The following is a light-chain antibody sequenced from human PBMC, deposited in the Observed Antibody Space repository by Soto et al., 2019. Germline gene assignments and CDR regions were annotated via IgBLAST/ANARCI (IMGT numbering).Light chain of an antibody. J-gene: IGKJ5*01. CDR2: AAS. CDR1: GDIGTY. CDR3: QQSYTTPRIT. V-gene: IGKV1-39*01. Sequence: DIQMTQSPSSLSASIGDSVIMTCRASGDIGTYLNWYQHKPGKAPKHLIYAASSLQTGVPSRFTGSGSGTEFTLTIDSLQPEDFATYYCQQSYTTPRITFGQGTRLEIK.